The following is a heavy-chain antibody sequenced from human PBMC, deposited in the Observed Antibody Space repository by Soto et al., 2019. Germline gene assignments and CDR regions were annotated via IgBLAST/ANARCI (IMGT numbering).Heavy chain of an antibody. J-gene: IGHJ4*02. V-gene: IGHV3-48*03. CDR2: ISNTGFTI. Sequence: VSCADSWVTFIDYEMNWVRQAPGKGLEWVSYISNTGFTIYYADSVRGRFAISRDNAKNSLYLQMNSLGAGDTAVYYCARAHGDFDYWGQGTQVTVSS. CDR1: WVTFIDYE. D-gene: IGHD4-17*01. CDR3: ARAHGDFDY.